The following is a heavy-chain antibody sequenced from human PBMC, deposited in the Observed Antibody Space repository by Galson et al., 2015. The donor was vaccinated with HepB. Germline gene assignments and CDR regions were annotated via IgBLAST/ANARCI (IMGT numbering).Heavy chain of an antibody. CDR2: ISSSSSYI. J-gene: IGHJ4*02. CDR3: ARDDVVVTATAEYYFDY. D-gene: IGHD2-21*02. Sequence: SLRLSCAASGFTFSSYSMNWVRQAPGKGLEWVSSISSSSSYIYYADSVKGRFTISRDNAKNSLYLQMNSLRAEDTAVYYCARDDVVVTATAEYYFDYWGQGTLVTVSS. CDR1: GFTFSSYS. V-gene: IGHV3-21*01.